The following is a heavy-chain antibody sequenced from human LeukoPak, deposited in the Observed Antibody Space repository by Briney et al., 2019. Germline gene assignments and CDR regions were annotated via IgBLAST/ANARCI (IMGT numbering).Heavy chain of an antibody. D-gene: IGHD4-23*01. CDR2: ISSSGSYA. Sequence: PGRSLRLSCPASAFTFSDYYMSWIRQAPGKGLEWVSYISSSGSYADYADSVKGRFTISRDNAKNSLYLQMNSLRVEDTAVYYCAKDKIPAATVVSPPLFDYWGQGTLVTVSS. J-gene: IGHJ4*02. CDR1: AFTFSDYY. CDR3: AKDKIPAATVVSPPLFDY. V-gene: IGHV3-11*06.